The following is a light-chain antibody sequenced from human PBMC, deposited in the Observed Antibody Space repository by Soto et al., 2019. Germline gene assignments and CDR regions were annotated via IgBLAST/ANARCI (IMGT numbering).Light chain of an antibody. J-gene: IGKJ2*01. Sequence: DIQMTQSPSSLSASVGDRVTITCRASQSISTYLNWYQQKPGQAPKLLIYAASSLQSGVQSRFSGSGSATDFTLTISSLQPEDFATYYCQQSYTTPRTFGQGTKLEIK. CDR1: QSISTY. CDR3: QQSYTTPRT. CDR2: AAS. V-gene: IGKV1-39*01.